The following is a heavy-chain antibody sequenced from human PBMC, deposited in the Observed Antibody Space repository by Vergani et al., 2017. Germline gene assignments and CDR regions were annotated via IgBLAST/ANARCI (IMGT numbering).Heavy chain of an antibody. CDR3: TTVGGLILLWFGELSGDGAIDI. Sequence: EVQLVESGGGLVKPGGSLRLSCAASGFTCSNAWMCWVRQAPGKGQEWVGRIKSKTDGGTTDYAAPVKGRFTISRDDSKNTLYPQMNSLKTEDTAVYYCTTVGGLILLWFGELSGDGAIDIWSQGTMVSVSS. CDR1: GFTCSNAW. CDR2: IKSKTDGGTT. D-gene: IGHD3-10*01. V-gene: IGHV3-15*01. J-gene: IGHJ3*02.